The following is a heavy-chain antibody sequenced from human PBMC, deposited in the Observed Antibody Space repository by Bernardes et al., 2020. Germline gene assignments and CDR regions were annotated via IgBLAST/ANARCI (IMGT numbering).Heavy chain of an antibody. Sequence: GGSLRLSCAASGFTFSSYSMNWVRQAPGKGLEWVSYISSSSSTIYYADSVKGRFTISRDNAKNSLYLQMNSLRDEDTAVYYCARSSDYSDYYGSGSPNFDYWGQGTLVTVSS. CDR1: GFTFSSYS. CDR3: ARSSDYSDYYGSGSPNFDY. CDR2: ISSSSSTI. V-gene: IGHV3-48*02. J-gene: IGHJ4*02. D-gene: IGHD3-10*01.